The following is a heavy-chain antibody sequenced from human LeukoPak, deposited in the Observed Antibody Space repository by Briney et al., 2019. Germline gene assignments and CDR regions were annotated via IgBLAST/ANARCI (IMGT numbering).Heavy chain of an antibody. D-gene: IGHD2-21*01. V-gene: IGHV4-39*01. CDR3: ARHKGGLVKRYNWFDP. CDR2: INHSGST. J-gene: IGHJ5*02. CDR1: GGSISSSSYY. Sequence: SETLSLTCSVSGGSISSSSYYWSWIRQPPRKGLEWIGEINHSGSTNYNPSLKSRVTISVDTSKNQFSLKLSSVTAADTAVYYCARHKGGLVKRYNWFDPWGQGTLVTVSS.